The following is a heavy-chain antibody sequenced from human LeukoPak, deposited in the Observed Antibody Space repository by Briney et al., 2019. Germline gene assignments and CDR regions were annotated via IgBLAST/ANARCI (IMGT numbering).Heavy chain of an antibody. J-gene: IGHJ4*02. CDR3: ARDRYSSSVFDY. D-gene: IGHD6-6*01. CDR2: INPNSGGT. CDR1: GYTFTSYY. Sequence: GASVKVSCKASGYTFTSYYMHWVRQAPGQGLEWMGWINPNSGGTNYAQKFQGRVTMTRDTSISTAYMELSRLRSDDTAVYYCARDRYSSSVFDYWGQGTLVTVSS. V-gene: IGHV1-2*02.